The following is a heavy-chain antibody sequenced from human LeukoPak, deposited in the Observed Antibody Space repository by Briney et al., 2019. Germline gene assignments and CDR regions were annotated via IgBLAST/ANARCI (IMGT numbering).Heavy chain of an antibody. CDR3: ARLWGFDP. CDR1: GGSISSSSYY. CDR2: IYYSGST. D-gene: IGHD7-27*01. J-gene: IGHJ5*02. Sequence: KTSETLSLTCTVSGGSISSSSYYWGWIRQPPGKGLEWIGSIYYSGSTYYNPSLKSRVTISVDTSKNQFSLKLSSVTAADTAVYYCARLWGFDPWGQGTLVTVSS. V-gene: IGHV4-39*01.